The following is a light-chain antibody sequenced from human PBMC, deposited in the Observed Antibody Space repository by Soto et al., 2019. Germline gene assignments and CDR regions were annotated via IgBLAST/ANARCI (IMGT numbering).Light chain of an antibody. CDR1: QSVTNY. CDR3: QQYNNWPWT. CDR2: GAS. J-gene: IGKJ1*01. V-gene: IGKV3-15*01. Sequence: EIFLTQSPDTLSLSPGERATLCCMASQSVTNYIAWYQQKPGQAPRLLIYGASTRATGIPARFSGSGSGTEFTLTISSLQSEDFAVYYCQQYNNWPWTFGQGTKVDIK.